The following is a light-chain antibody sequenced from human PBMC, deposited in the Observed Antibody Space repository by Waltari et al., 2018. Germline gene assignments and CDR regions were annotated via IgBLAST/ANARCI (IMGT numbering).Light chain of an antibody. CDR2: AAS. Sequence: AIRITQSPSSLSASTGDRVTVTCRASQDVRAYLAWYQQNPGKAPKLLIVAASTLQTGVPSRFSGSGSGTDFTLTISSLQSEDFATYYCLQDYSYPRTFGQGTKVEIK. CDR3: LQDYSYPRT. CDR1: QDVRAY. J-gene: IGKJ1*01. V-gene: IGKV1-8*01.